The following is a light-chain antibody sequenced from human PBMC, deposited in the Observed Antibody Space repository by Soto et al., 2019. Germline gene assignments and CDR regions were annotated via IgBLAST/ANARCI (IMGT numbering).Light chain of an antibody. Sequence: QAVVTQPPSASGTPGQRVIISCSGSTSNIGSNTVSWYQHLPGTAPKLLIYSDNRRPSGVPDRFSGSKSGTSASLAISGRQSEDEDDYYCAAWDDTGNVLFGGGTKLTVL. CDR2: SDN. V-gene: IGLV1-44*01. CDR1: TSNIGSNT. CDR3: AAWDDTGNVL. J-gene: IGLJ3*02.